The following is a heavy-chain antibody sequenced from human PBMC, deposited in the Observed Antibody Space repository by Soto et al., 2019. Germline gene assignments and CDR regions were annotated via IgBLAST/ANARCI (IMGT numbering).Heavy chain of an antibody. CDR3: ARAGRLWFGNKDWFDP. CDR2: INHSGDT. V-gene: IGHV4-34*01. CDR1: GGSFTGYY. Sequence: SETLSLTCAVYGGSFTGYYWSWIRQPPEKGLEWIGEINHSGDTNYNPSLKSRVTISVDTSKNQFSLKLSSVTAADTAVYYCARAGRLWFGNKDWFDPWGQGTLVT. J-gene: IGHJ5*02. D-gene: IGHD3-10*01.